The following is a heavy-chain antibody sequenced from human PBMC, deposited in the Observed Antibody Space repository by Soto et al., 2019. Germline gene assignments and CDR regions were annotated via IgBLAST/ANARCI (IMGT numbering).Heavy chain of an antibody. CDR2: IYYSGST. CDR3: ATYSSGWYGCFDP. V-gene: IGHV4-39*01. J-gene: IGHJ5*02. Sequence: SETLSLTCTVSGGSISSSDYYWGWIRQPPGKGLEWIGSIYYSGSTYYNPSLKSRVTISVDTSKNQFSLKLSSVTAADTAVYYCATYSSGWYGCFDPWGQGTLVTVSS. D-gene: IGHD6-19*01. CDR1: GGSISSSDYY.